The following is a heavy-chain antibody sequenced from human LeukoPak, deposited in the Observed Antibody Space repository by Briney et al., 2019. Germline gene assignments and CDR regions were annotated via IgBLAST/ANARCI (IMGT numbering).Heavy chain of an antibody. J-gene: IGHJ4*02. CDR1: GDSVSSNSAA. D-gene: IGHD5-12*01. Sequence: SQTLSLTCAISGDSVSSNSAAWNWIRQSPSRGLEWLGKTYYRSKWYNDYAVSVKSRITINPDTSKNQFSLQLNSVTPEDTAVYYCARDSGYDLMPSFDYWGQGTLVTVSS. CDR3: ARDSGYDLMPSFDY. CDR2: TYYRSKWYN. V-gene: IGHV6-1*01.